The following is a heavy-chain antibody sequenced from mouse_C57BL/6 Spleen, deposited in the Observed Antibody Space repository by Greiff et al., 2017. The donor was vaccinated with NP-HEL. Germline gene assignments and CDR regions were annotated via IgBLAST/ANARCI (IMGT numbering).Heavy chain of an antibody. CDR3: ARGSSYPYYFDY. D-gene: IGHD1-1*01. J-gene: IGHJ2*01. V-gene: IGHV1-63*01. CDR2: IYPGGGYT. CDR1: GYTFTNYW. Sequence: QVQLKQSGAELVRPGTSVKMSCKASGYTFTNYWIGWAKQRPGHGLEWIGDIYPGGGYTNYNEKFKGKATLTADKSSSTAYMQFSSLTSEDSAIYYCARGSSYPYYFDYWGQGTTLTVSS.